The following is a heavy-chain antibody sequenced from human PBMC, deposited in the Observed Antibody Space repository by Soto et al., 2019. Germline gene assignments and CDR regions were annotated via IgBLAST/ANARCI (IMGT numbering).Heavy chain of an antibody. CDR1: GYIFSGYY. CDR3: ARDGVVVDCWKPFRFDT. D-gene: IGHD2-21*01. Sequence: GASVKVSCKTSGYIFSGYYMHWVRQAPGQGLEWMGWINPNSGVTNYAQKFQGRATMSRDTSITTVYMELRRLTSDDTAVYYCARDGVVVDCWKPFRFDTWVQGTQVTVSS. V-gene: IGHV1-2*02. CDR2: INPNSGVT. J-gene: IGHJ5*01.